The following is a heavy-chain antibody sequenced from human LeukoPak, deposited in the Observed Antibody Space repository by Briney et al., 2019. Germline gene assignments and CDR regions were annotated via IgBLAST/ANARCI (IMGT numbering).Heavy chain of an antibody. CDR1: GFTFSSYG. Sequence: QPGGSLRLSCAASGFTFSSYGMHWVRQAPGKGLEWVAVIWYDGSNKYYADSVKGRFTISRDNSKNTLYLQMNSLRAEDTAVYYCARDLGYCSSTSCYEDYWGQGTLVTVSS. V-gene: IGHV3-33*01. CDR2: IWYDGSNK. CDR3: ARDLGYCSSTSCYEDY. D-gene: IGHD2-2*01. J-gene: IGHJ4*02.